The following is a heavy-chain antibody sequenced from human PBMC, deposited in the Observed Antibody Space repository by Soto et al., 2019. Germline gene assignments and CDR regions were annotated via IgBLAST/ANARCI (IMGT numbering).Heavy chain of an antibody. CDR3: AKDPRPIFDWLPANWFDP. CDR1: GCTFSSYA. V-gene: IGHV3-23*01. CDR2: ISGSGGST. J-gene: IGHJ5*02. D-gene: IGHD3-9*01. Sequence: GGSLRLSCAASGCTFSSYAMSWVRQAPGKGLEWVSAISGSGGSTYYADSVKGRFTISRDNSKNTLYLQMNSLRAEDTAVYYCAKDPRPIFDWLPANWFDPWGQGTLVTVSS.